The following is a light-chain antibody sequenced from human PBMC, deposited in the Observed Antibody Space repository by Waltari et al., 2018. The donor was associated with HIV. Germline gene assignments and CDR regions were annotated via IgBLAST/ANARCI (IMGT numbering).Light chain of an antibody. Sequence: SSELTQDPAVSVALGQTVRITCQGDTLRRYDATWYQQMPGQAPIIVMYGENNRPSGIPDRFSGSSSGTTASLTITGAQAEDEADYYCSSRDSSGHQIVFGTGTQVTVL. CDR2: GEN. V-gene: IGLV3-19*01. CDR1: TLRRYD. J-gene: IGLJ1*01. CDR3: SSRDSSGHQIV.